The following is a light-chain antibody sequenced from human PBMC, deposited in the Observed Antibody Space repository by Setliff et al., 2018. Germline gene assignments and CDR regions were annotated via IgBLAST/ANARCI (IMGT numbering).Light chain of an antibody. V-gene: IGLV2-23*02. Sequence: ALAQPASVSGSPGQSITISCSGSSGGIANYNFVSWYQQRPGKAPKLILYEVTKRPSGVSNRFSGSKSGSSASLTISGLQAEDEAEYFCASKTGPGTYVFGTGTKVTVL. J-gene: IGLJ1*01. CDR3: ASKTGPGTYV. CDR2: EVT. CDR1: SGGIANYNF.